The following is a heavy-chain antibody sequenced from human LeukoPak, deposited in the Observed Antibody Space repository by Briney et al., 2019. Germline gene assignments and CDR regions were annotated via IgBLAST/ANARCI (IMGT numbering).Heavy chain of an antibody. CDR3: ARDLRGDGYNADY. J-gene: IGHJ4*02. CDR2: INPNSGGT. CDR1: GYTFTGYY. V-gene: IGHV1-2*06. Sequence: ASVTVSCKASGYTFTGYYMHWVRQAPGQGLEWMGRINPNSGGTNYAQKFQGRVTMTRDTSISTAYMELSRLRSDDTAVYYCARDLRGDGYNADYWGQGTLVTVSS. D-gene: IGHD5-24*01.